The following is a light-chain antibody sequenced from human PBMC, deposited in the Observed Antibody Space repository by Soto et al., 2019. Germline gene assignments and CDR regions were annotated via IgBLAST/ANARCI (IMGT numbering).Light chain of an antibody. CDR2: DVS. Sequence: QSVLTQPASVSGSPGQSVTISCTGTSSDIGRYKFVSWFQQHPGKAPKLRISDVSKRPSGVPDRFSGSKSGNTASLTISGLQAEDEADYYCCSYAGDLALFGGGTKLTVL. V-gene: IGLV2-11*01. CDR1: SSDIGRYKF. CDR3: CSYAGDLAL. J-gene: IGLJ2*01.